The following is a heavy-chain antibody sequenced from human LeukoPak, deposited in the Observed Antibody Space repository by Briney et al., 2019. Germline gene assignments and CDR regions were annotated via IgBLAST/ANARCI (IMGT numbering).Heavy chain of an antibody. CDR2: IKSKTDGGTT. CDR3: TTSAHYDMSFDY. Sequence: TGGSLRLSCAASGFTFSNAWMSWVRQAPGKGPEWVGRIKSKTDGGTTDYAAPVKGRFTISRDDSKNTLYLQMNSLKTEDTAVYYCTTSAHYDMSFDYWGQGTLVTVSS. D-gene: IGHD3-9*01. J-gene: IGHJ4*02. CDR1: GFTFSNAW. V-gene: IGHV3-15*01.